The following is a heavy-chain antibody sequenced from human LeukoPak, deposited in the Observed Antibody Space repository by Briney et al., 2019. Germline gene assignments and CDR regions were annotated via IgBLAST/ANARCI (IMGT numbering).Heavy chain of an antibody. J-gene: IGHJ6*03. CDR2: INHSGST. Sequence: SETLSLTCTVSGGSISSGSYYWSWIRQPPGKGLEWIGEINHSGSTNYNPSLKSRVTISVDTSKNQFSLKLSSVTAADTAVYYCARVRIKQWLVRGRRDYYYMDVWGKGTTVTISS. CDR3: ARVRIKQWLVRGRRDYYYMDV. D-gene: IGHD6-19*01. CDR1: GGSISSGSYY. V-gene: IGHV4-39*07.